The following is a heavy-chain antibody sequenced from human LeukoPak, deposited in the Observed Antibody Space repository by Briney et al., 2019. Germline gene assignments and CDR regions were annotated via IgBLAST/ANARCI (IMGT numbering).Heavy chain of an antibody. D-gene: IGHD3-3*01. J-gene: IGHJ4*02. CDR3: AREDYDFCVY. Sequence: ASVKVSCKASGYTFTSYGISWVRQAPGQGLEWMGWINPNSGGTNYAQKFQGRVTMTRDTSISTAYMELSRLRSDDTAVYYCAREDYDFCVYWGQGTLVTVSS. CDR1: GYTFTSYG. CDR2: INPNSGGT. V-gene: IGHV1-2*02.